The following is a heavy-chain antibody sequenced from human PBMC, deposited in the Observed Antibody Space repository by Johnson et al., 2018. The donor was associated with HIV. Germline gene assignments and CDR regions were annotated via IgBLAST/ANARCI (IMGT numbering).Heavy chain of an antibody. CDR1: GFTFSSYA. CDR3: AKRSGSFYGAFDL. D-gene: IGHD1-26*01. V-gene: IGHV3-30*04. J-gene: IGHJ3*01. Sequence: QVQLVESGGGVVQPGRSLRLSCAASGFTFSSYAMHWVRQAPGKGLEWVAVISYDGSNKYYADSVEGRFTISRDISKNTLYLQMNSLRADDSALYYCAKRSGSFYGAFDLWGQGTMVTVSS. CDR2: ISYDGSNK.